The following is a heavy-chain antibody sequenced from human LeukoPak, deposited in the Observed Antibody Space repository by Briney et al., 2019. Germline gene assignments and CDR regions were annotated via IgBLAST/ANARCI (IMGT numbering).Heavy chain of an antibody. D-gene: IGHD3-16*01. V-gene: IGHV3-7*01. CDR3: ARDMKGSLDY. CDR1: GFTFSNAW. J-gene: IGHJ4*02. Sequence: SGGSLRLSCAASGFTFSNAWMAWVRQAPGKGLEWVANINQDGSTKQYVDSVRGRFTISRDNAKNSLYLQMNSLRAEDTGLYHCARDMKGSLDYWGQGTLVTVPS. CDR2: INQDGSTK.